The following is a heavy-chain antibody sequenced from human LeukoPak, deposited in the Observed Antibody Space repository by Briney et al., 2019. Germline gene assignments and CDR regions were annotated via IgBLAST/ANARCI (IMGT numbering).Heavy chain of an antibody. Sequence: GGSLRLSCSASGFTFSSNAMHWVRQAPGKGLEWVAVISYDGSKTYYADSVKDRFTISRDNSKNTLYLQMNRLSAEDTAVYYCAGYSSSWSSFDYWGQGTLVTVSS. J-gene: IGHJ4*02. CDR1: GFTFSSNA. CDR3: AGYSSSWSSFDY. CDR2: ISYDGSKT. D-gene: IGHD6-13*01. V-gene: IGHV3-30-3*01.